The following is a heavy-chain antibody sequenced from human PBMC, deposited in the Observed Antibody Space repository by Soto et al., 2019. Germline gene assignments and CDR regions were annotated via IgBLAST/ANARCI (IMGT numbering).Heavy chain of an antibody. J-gene: IGHJ4*02. CDR3: STYTSLDY. Sequence: EVQLVETGGGLTQPGGSLRLSCAASGFTVSNNYMSWVRQAPGKGLEWVSLIYSGGSTFYADSVKGRFTISRENSKNTLFLQMNSLRAEDTAVYFCSTYTSLDYWGQGTLVTVSS. CDR2: IYSGGST. D-gene: IGHD2-2*02. V-gene: IGHV3-53*02. CDR1: GFTVSNNY.